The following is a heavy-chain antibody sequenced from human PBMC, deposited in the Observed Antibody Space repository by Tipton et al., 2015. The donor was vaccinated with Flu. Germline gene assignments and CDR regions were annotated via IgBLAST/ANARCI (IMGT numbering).Heavy chain of an antibody. J-gene: IGHJ3*02. V-gene: IGHV4-61*01. Sequence: TLSLTCTVSGGSVNSYSYYWSWIRQPPGKGLEWIGYLYYSGSTNYNPSLKSRVTISVDTSKNQFSLKLSSVTAADAAVYYCARDGDFWSVLNPVRGVISPYWAFDIWGEGTMVAVSS. CDR1: GGSVNSYSYY. D-gene: IGHD3-10*01. CDR2: LYYSGST. CDR3: ARDGDFWSVLNPVRGVISPYWAFDI.